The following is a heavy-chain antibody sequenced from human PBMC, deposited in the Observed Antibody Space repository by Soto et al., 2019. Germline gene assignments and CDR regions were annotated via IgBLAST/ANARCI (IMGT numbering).Heavy chain of an antibody. D-gene: IGHD2-2*02. Sequence: VGSLRLSCVGSGFTFRTYSINWVRQAPGKGLEWVSSISSRSDIYYADSVKGRFTISRDNAKNSVSLQMNSLRAEDTAVYYCAREYTAWPLAYGLDVWGQGTTVTVS. V-gene: IGHV3-21*01. CDR2: ISSRSDI. CDR1: GFTFRTYS. J-gene: IGHJ6*02. CDR3: AREYTAWPLAYGLDV.